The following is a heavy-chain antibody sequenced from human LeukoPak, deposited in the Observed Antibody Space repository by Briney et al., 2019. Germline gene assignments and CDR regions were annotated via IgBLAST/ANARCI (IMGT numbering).Heavy chain of an antibody. CDR1: GGSISSGGYS. J-gene: IGHJ6*03. D-gene: IGHD2-2*02. CDR3: ARHLVVVPAVINYMDV. Sequence: SQTLSLTCAASGGSISSGGYSWSWIRQPPGKGLEWIGYIYHSGSTYYNPSLKSRVTISVDRSKNQFSLKLTSVTAADTAVYYCARHLVVVPAVINYMDVWGKGTTVTVS. V-gene: IGHV4-30-2*02. CDR2: IYHSGST.